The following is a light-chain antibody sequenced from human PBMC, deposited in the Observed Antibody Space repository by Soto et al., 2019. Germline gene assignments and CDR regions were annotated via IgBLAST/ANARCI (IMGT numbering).Light chain of an antibody. CDR1: QSVSSSY. V-gene: IGKV3-20*01. CDR3: QRYGSSPPWT. J-gene: IGKJ1*01. CDR2: GAS. Sequence: EIVLTQSPGTLSLSPAERATLFCRASQSVSSSYLAWYQQKPGQAPRLLIYGASSRATGIPDRFSGSGSGTDFTLTISRLEPEDFAVYYCQRYGSSPPWTFGQGTKVEIK.